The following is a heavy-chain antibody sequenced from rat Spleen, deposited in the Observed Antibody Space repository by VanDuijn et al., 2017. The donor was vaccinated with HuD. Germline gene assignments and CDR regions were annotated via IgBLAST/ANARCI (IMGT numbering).Heavy chain of an antibody. CDR3: ASLYSSYSLYYFDY. Sequence: EVQLQESGPGLVKPSQSLSLTCSVTGYSITNSYRWNWIRKFPGNKLEWMGYINSAGTTNLNPSLKSRISITRDTSKNQFFLQVNSVTTEDTATYYCASLYSSYSLYYFDYWGQGVMVTVSS. CDR1: GYSITNSYR. J-gene: IGHJ2*01. D-gene: IGHD1-2*01. V-gene: IGHV3-3*01. CDR2: INSAGTT.